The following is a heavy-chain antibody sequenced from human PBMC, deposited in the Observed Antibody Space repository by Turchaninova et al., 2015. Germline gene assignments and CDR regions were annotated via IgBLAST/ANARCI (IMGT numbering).Heavy chain of an antibody. CDR3: ARIRGYNYNPTGHFDY. Sequence: QLKLQESGPGLGTPSETLSPTCTVRGGPISRRNYYWGWIHQPPDKGLEWVGTIYFSWSTYYHPSLKSHVTISVDTSKSQFSLKLSSVTVADTAVYYCARIRGYNYNPTGHFDYWGQGALVTVSS. V-gene: IGHV4-39*01. D-gene: IGHD3-16*01. CDR2: IYFSWST. J-gene: IGHJ4*02. CDR1: GGPISRRNYY.